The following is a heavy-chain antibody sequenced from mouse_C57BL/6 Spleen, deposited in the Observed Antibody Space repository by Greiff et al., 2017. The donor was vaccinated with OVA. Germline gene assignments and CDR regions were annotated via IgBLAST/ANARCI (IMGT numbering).Heavy chain of an antibody. CDR2: ISSGCSTI. V-gene: IGHV5-17*01. CDR1: GFTFSDYG. D-gene: IGHD1-1*01. J-gene: IGHJ2*01. CDR3: ARTTVVSFDY. Sequence: EVMLVESGGGLVKPGGSLKLSCAASGFTFSDYGMHWVRQAPEKGLEWVAYISSGCSTIYYADTVKGRFTISRDNAKNTLFLQMTSLRSEDTAMYYCARTTVVSFDYWGQGTTLTVSS.